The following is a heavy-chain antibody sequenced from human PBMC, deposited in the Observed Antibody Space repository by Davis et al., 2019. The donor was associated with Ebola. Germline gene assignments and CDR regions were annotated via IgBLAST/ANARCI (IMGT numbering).Heavy chain of an antibody. CDR1: GGTFSSYA. J-gene: IGHJ4*02. CDR2: IIPIFGTA. Sequence: SVKVSCKASGGTFSSYAISWVRQAPGQGLEWMGGIIPIFGTANYAQKFQGRVTITADESTSTAYMELSSLRSEDTAVYYCARDRGSSGWSHNFDYWGQGTLVTVSS. D-gene: IGHD6-19*01. V-gene: IGHV1-69*13. CDR3: ARDRGSSGWSHNFDY.